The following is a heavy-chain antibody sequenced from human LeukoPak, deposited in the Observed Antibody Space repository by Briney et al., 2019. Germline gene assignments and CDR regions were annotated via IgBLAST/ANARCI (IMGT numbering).Heavy chain of an antibody. CDR2: IYYSGST. J-gene: IGHJ5*02. V-gene: IGHV4-31*03. Sequence: SQTLSLTCTVSGGSISSGGYYWSWIRQHPGKGLEWLGYIYYSGSTYSHPSLKSRVTISVDTSKKQFSLKLSSVTAADTAVYYWARAEQQLGNNWFDPWGQGTLVTVSS. CDR1: GGSISSGGYY. D-gene: IGHD6-13*01. CDR3: ARAEQQLGNNWFDP.